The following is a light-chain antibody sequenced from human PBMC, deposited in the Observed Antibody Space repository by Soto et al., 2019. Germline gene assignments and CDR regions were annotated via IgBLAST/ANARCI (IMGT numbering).Light chain of an antibody. CDR1: QSISSY. CDR3: QQSYSTPRT. CDR2: AAS. V-gene: IGKV1-39*01. J-gene: IGKJ1*01. Sequence: DIQMTQSPSSLSASVGDRVTITCRASQSISSYLNWYQQKPGKAPKLLIYAASSLQSGVPSRFSGSGSGTDFTLTISSLQFEDFATYYCQQSYSTPRTFGQGTKVEIK.